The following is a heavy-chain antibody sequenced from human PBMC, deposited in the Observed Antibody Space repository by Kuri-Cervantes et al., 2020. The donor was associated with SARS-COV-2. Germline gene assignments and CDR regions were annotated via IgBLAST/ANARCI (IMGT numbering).Heavy chain of an antibody. D-gene: IGHD5-12*01. J-gene: IGHJ5*02. Sequence: SETLSLTCTVSGGSISSYYWSWIRQPAGKGLEWIGRIYTSGSTNYNPSLKGRVTMSVDTSKNQFSLKLSSVTAADTAVYYCARGRGYSGWRLNWFDPWGQGTLVTVSS. CDR3: ARGRGYSGWRLNWFDP. V-gene: IGHV4-4*07. CDR2: IYTSGST. CDR1: GGSISSYY.